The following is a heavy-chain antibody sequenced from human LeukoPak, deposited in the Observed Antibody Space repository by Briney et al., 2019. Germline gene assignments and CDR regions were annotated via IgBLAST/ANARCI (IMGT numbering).Heavy chain of an antibody. D-gene: IGHD3-3*01. Sequence: GASVKVSCKASGYTFTGYYMHWVRRAPGQGLEWMGWINPNSGGTNYAQKFQGRVTMTRDTSISTAYMELSRLRSDDTAVYYCARVPGITIFGVVIISSGYFDYWGQGTLVTVSS. CDR1: GYTFTGYY. J-gene: IGHJ4*02. CDR2: INPNSGGT. V-gene: IGHV1-2*02. CDR3: ARVPGITIFGVVIISSGYFDY.